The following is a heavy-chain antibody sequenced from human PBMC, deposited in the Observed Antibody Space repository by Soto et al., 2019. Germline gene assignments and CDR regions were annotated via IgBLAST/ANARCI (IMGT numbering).Heavy chain of an antibody. CDR1: GYTSSSYG. J-gene: IGHJ5*02. D-gene: IGHD3-10*01. CDR3: ARAQLSEGWFDP. Sequence: GASVKVSCKAIGYTSSSYGINWVRQAPGQGLEWMGGIIPIFGTANYAQKFQGRVTITADESTSTAYMELSSLRSEDTAVYYCARAQLSEGWFDPWGQGTLVTVSS. V-gene: IGHV1-69*13. CDR2: IIPIFGTA.